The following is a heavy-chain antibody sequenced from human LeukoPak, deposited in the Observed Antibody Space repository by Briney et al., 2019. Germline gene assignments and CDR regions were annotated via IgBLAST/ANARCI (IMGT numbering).Heavy chain of an antibody. J-gene: IGHJ4*02. D-gene: IGHD3-22*01. Sequence: PSETLSLNCTVSGGSISSYYWSWIRQPPGKGLEWIGYIYYSGSTNYNPSLKSRVTISVDTSKNQFSLKLSSVTAADTAVYYCARGSLPLPDYYDSSGYYSHWGQGTLVTVSS. CDR2: IYYSGST. CDR1: GGSISSYY. CDR3: ARGSLPLPDYYDSSGYYSH. V-gene: IGHV4-59*01.